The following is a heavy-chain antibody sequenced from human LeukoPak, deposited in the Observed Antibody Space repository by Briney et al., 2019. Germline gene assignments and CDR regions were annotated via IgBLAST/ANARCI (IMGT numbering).Heavy chain of an antibody. Sequence: ASVKVSCKASGYTFTGYYMHWVRQVPGQGLEWMGWINPNSGGTNYAQKFQGRVTMTRDTSISTAYMELSRLRSDDTAVYYCARAGSLYDFWSGYSDYWGQGTLVTVSS. J-gene: IGHJ4*02. CDR1: GYTFTGYY. D-gene: IGHD3-3*01. CDR3: ARAGSLYDFWSGYSDY. V-gene: IGHV1-2*02. CDR2: INPNSGGT.